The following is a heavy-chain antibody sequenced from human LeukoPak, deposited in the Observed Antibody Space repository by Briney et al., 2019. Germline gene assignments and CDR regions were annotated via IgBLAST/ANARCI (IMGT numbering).Heavy chain of an antibody. J-gene: IGHJ6*02. V-gene: IGHV1-2*02. CDR1: GYTFTGYY. CDR2: INPNSGGT. CDR3: ATYCSGGSCYSYYGMDV. D-gene: IGHD2-15*01. Sequence: ASVKVSCKASGYTFTGYYMHWVRQAPGQGLEWIGWINPNSGGTNYAQKFQGRVTMTRDTSISTAYRELSRLRSDDTAVYYCATYCSGGSCYSYYGMDVWGQGTTVTVSS.